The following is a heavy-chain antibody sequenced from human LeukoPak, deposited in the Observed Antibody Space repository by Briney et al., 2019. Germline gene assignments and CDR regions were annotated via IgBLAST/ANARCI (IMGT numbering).Heavy chain of an antibody. V-gene: IGHV4-39*01. CDR2: AYYSGTT. Sequence: SETLSLTCTVSGGSISNRNYYWGWIRQPPGKGLEWIGGAYYSGTTYYSPSLKSRVTISVDTSRTHFSLNLNSVTAADTAVYYCARHSSSAWYYYFDYWGQGSFVTVSS. J-gene: IGHJ4*02. CDR3: ARHSSSAWYYYFDY. D-gene: IGHD6-19*01. CDR1: GGSISNRNYY.